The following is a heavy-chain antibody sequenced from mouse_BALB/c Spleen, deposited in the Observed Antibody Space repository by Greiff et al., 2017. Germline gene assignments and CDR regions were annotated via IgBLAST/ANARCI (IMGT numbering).Heavy chain of an antibody. CDR3: AREDTTVPGYFDY. CDR1: GFTFSSYA. V-gene: IGHV5-9-4*01. Sequence: EVQGVESGGGLVKPGGSLKLSCAASGFTFSSYAMSWVRQSPEKRLEWVAEISSGGSYTYYPDTVTGRFTISRDNAKNTLYLEMSSLRSEDTAMYYCAREDTTVPGYFDYWGQGTTLTVSS. CDR2: ISSGGSYT. D-gene: IGHD1-1*01. J-gene: IGHJ2*01.